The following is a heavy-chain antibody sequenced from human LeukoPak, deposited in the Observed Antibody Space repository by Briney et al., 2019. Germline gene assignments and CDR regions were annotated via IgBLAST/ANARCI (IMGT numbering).Heavy chain of an antibody. J-gene: IGHJ6*03. V-gene: IGHV1-69*05. CDR2: IIPIFGTA. CDR3: ARGDGYNSDYYYMDV. D-gene: IGHD5-24*01. CDR1: GGTFSSYA. Sequence: SVKVSCKASGGTFSSYAISWVRQAPGQGLEWMGGIIPIFGTANYAQKFQGRVTITTDESTSTAYMELSSLRSEDTAVYYCARGDGYNSDYYYMDVWGKGTTVTVSS.